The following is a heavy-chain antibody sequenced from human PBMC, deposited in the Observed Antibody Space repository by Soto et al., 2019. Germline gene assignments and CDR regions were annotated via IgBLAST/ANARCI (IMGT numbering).Heavy chain of an antibody. CDR1: GFTFSNYG. D-gene: IGHD2-21*01. CDR2: IWYDGGNK. Sequence: GGSLRLSCAASGFTFSNYGIHWVRQAPGKGLEWVAIIWYDGGNKYYADSVKGRFTISRDNSKNTVYLQMNSLSLEDTAVYYCARNGGNYWADFWGQGTPVTVSS. J-gene: IGHJ4*02. V-gene: IGHV3-33*01. CDR3: ARNGGNYWADF.